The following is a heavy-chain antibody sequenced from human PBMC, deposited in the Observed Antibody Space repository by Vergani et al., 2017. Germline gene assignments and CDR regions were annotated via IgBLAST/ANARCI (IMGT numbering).Heavy chain of an antibody. Sequence: EVQLVESGGGLVQPGGSLRLSCAASGFTFSSYWMHWVRQAPGKGLVWVSRINSDGSSTSYADSVKGRFTISRDNSKNTLYLQMNSLRAEDTAVYYCAGRQWRGPFDYWGQGTLVTVSS. J-gene: IGHJ4*02. V-gene: IGHV3-74*01. CDR2: INSDGSST. D-gene: IGHD6-19*01. CDR3: AGRQWRGPFDY. CDR1: GFTFSSYW.